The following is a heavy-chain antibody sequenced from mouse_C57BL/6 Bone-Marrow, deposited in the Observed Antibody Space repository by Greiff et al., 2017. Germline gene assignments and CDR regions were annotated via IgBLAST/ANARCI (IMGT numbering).Heavy chain of an antibody. CDR3: ARPIYYYGSTWFAY. J-gene: IGHJ3*01. Sequence: QVQLKQSGPELVKPGASVKISCKASGYAFSSSWMNWVKQRPGKGLEWIGRIYPGDGDTNYNGKFKGKATLTADKSSSTAYLQLSSLTSEDSAVYCCARPIYYYGSTWFAYWGQGTLVTVSA. D-gene: IGHD1-1*01. CDR1: GYAFSSSW. V-gene: IGHV1-82*01. CDR2: IYPGDGDT.